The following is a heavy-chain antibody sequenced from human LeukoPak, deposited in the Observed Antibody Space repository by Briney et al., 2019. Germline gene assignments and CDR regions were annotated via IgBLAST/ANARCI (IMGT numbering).Heavy chain of an antibody. CDR3: AREYAVGANEGHLDY. D-gene: IGHD1-26*01. CDR1: GYTFTSYY. CDR2: INPSGGST. V-gene: IGHV1-46*01. J-gene: IGHJ4*02. Sequence: ASVKVSCKASGYTFTSYYMHWVRQAPGHGLEWMGIINPSGGSTSYAQKFQGRVTMTRDTSTSTVYMELSSLRSEDTAVYYCAREYAVGANEGHLDYWGQGTLVTVSS.